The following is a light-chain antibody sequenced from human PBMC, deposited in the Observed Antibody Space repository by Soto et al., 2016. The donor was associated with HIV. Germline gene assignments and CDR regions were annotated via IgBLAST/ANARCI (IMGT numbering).Light chain of an antibody. CDR3: QVWDSSDDPYV. CDR1: DIGGKT. V-gene: IGLV3-21*03. Sequence: SSVLTQPPSVSVAPGKTARLTCGGDDIGGKTVQWFQQKPGRAPVLVVYGNSDRPSGIPERFSGSKSGSTATLTISRVEAGDEADYYCQVWDSSDDPYVFGSGTKVT. J-gene: IGLJ1*01. CDR2: GNS.